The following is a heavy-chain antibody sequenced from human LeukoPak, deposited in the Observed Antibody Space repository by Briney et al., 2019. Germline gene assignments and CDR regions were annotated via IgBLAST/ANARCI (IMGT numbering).Heavy chain of an antibody. V-gene: IGHV3-30*02. CDR2: ITSDGTIT. Sequence: GGSLRLSCAASGFSFSANGMHWVRQAPGKGLEWVTFITSDGTITYYADSVKGRFTISRDNSKNALYLQMNSLRVEDTALYYCVPVPTVRQAYWGQGALVTVSS. J-gene: IGHJ4*02. CDR3: VPVPTVRQAY. D-gene: IGHD4-17*01. CDR1: GFSFSANG.